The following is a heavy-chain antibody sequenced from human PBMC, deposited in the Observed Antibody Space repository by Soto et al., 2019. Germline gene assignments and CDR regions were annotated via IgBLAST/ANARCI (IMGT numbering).Heavy chain of an antibody. CDR3: ARYVPYYYDRSGYGLGDAFDI. J-gene: IGHJ3*02. D-gene: IGHD3-22*01. CDR1: GYTFTSYG. CDR2: ISAYNGNT. Sequence: ASVKVSCKASGYTFTSYGISWVRQAPGQGLEWMGWISAYNGNTNYAQKLQGRVTMTTDTSTRTAYMELRSLRSDDTAVYYCARYVPYYYDRSGYGLGDAFDIWGQGTMVTVSS. V-gene: IGHV1-18*04.